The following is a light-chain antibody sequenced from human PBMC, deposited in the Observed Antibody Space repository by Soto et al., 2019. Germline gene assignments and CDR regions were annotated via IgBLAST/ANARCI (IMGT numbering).Light chain of an antibody. CDR2: EVT. CDR1: SSDVGNYNL. Sequence: QSVLTQPASVSGSPGQSITISCTGTSSDVGNYNLVSWYQQHPGKAPKLMIYEVTKRPSGVSDRFSGSKSGNTASLTISGLQAEDEADYYCCSYAGSSTDVFATGTKVTVL. J-gene: IGLJ1*01. CDR3: CSYAGSSTDV. V-gene: IGLV2-23*02.